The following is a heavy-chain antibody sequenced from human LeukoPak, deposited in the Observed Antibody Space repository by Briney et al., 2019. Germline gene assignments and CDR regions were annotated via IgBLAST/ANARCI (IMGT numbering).Heavy chain of an antibody. Sequence: PGGSLRLSCAASGFTFSSYAMHWVRQAPGKGLDWVAVISYDGSNKYYADSVKGRFTISRDNSKNTLYLQMNSLRAEDTAVYYCARDPPMSYYDFWSGYFDYWGQGTLVTVSS. CDR2: ISYDGSNK. CDR3: ARDPPMSYYDFWSGYFDY. V-gene: IGHV3-30-3*01. CDR1: GFTFSSYA. D-gene: IGHD3-3*01. J-gene: IGHJ4*02.